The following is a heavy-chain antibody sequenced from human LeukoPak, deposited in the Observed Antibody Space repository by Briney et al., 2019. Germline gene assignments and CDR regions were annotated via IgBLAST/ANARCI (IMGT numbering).Heavy chain of an antibody. CDR1: GISVSTSGMR. CDR2: IDWDDDK. CDR3: ARTPARYSGYDLSEAFDI. D-gene: IGHD5-12*01. J-gene: IGHJ3*02. V-gene: IGHV2-70*04. Sequence: SGPALMKPTQTLTLTCTFSGISVSTSGMRVSWIRQPPGKALEWLARIDWDDDKFYSTSLKTRLTISKDTSKNQVVLTMTNMDPVDTATYYCARTPARYSGYDLSEAFDIWGQGTMVTVSS.